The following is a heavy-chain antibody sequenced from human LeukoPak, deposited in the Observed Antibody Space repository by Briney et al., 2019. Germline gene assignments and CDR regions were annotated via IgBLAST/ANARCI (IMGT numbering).Heavy chain of an antibody. D-gene: IGHD5-24*01. CDR3: ASARDGYNLNWFDP. CDR2: ISSSSSYI. V-gene: IGHV3-21*01. CDR1: GFTFSSYS. J-gene: IGHJ5*02. Sequence: GGSLRLSCAASGFTFSSYSMNWVRQAPGKGLEWVSSISSSSSYIYYADSVKGRFTISRDNAKNSLYLQMNSLRAEDTAVYYCASARDGYNLNWFDPWGQGTLVTVSS.